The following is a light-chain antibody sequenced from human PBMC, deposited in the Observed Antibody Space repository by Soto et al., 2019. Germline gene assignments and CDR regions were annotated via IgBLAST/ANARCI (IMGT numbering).Light chain of an antibody. V-gene: IGKV1-39*01. Sequence: DIQMTQSPSSLSASVGDRVTITCRARQTISTYLNLYQQKPGKAPRLLIYVASSLLSGVTSRFSGSGSGTDFTLTIASRQTEDFSTYYCQQSDSTPYTFGQGTKVEI. CDR1: QTISTY. CDR2: VAS. J-gene: IGKJ2*01. CDR3: QQSDSTPYT.